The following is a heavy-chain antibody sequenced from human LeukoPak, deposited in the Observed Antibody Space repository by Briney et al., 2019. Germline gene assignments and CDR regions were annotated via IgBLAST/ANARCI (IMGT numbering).Heavy chain of an antibody. J-gene: IGHJ4*02. CDR2: INPSGGST. CDR3: ARDARGTITIFGVVKIGPFDY. Sequence: ASVKVSCKASGYTFTSYYMHWVRQAPGQGLEWMGIINPSGGSTSYAQKFQGRVTMTRDTSTSTVYMELSSLRSEDTAVYYCARDARGTITIFGVVKIGPFDYWGQGTLVTVSS. CDR1: GYTFTSYY. V-gene: IGHV1-46*01. D-gene: IGHD3-3*01.